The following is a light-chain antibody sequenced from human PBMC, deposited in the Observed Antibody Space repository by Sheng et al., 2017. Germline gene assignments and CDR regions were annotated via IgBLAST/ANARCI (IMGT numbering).Light chain of an antibody. CDR2: IDSDGSH. CDR3: QTWGTGVVV. V-gene: IGLV4-69*01. CDR1: SGHSKYA. J-gene: IGLJ3*02. Sequence: QLVLTQSPSASASLGASVKLTCTLSSGHSKYAIAWHQQHPEKGPRYLMKIDSDGSHFKGAGISDRFSGSSSGAERYLTISSLQSEDESDYYCQTWGTGVVVFGGGTKLTVL.